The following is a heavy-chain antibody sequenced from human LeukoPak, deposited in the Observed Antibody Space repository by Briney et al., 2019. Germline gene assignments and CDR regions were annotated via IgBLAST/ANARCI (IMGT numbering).Heavy chain of an antibody. CDR1: GYTFTSYG. J-gene: IGHJ5*02. V-gene: IGHV1-18*01. CDR2: ISAYNGNT. CDR3: ARAGYDSSGLDWFDP. Sequence: ASVKVSCKASGYTFTSYGINWVRQAPGQGLEWMGWISAYNGNTNYAQKLQGRVTMTTDTSTSTAYMELRSLRSDDTAVYYCARAGYDSSGLDWFDPWGQGTLVTVSS. D-gene: IGHD3-22*01.